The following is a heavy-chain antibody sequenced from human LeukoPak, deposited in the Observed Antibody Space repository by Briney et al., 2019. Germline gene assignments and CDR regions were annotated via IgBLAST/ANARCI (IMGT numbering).Heavy chain of an antibody. D-gene: IGHD3-10*01. V-gene: IGHV1-18*01. CDR1: GYTFTSYG. CDR2: ISAYNGNT. Sequence: GASVKVSCKASGYTFTSYGISWVRQAPGQGLEWMGWISAYNGNTNYAQKLQGRVTMTTDTSTSTAYLELRSLRSDDTAGYYCARDYGSGSYYTPLDYWGQGTLVTVSS. CDR3: ARDYGSGSYYTPLDY. J-gene: IGHJ4*02.